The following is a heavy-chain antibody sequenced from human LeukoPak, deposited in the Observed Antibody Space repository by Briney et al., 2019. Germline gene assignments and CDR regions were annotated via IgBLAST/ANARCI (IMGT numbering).Heavy chain of an antibody. J-gene: IGHJ6*02. Sequence: PGGSLRLSCAASGFTFSSYGMHWGRQAPGKGLELVAMISFDGRNKYYADSVKGRFTTYRHTSENTLYVQMNSLRVEDTAVYFCAKDQLYCSSTSCYRFYGMDVWGQGTTVTVSS. V-gene: IGHV3-30*18. CDR1: GFTFSSYG. D-gene: IGHD2-2*02. CDR2: ISFDGRNK. CDR3: AKDQLYCSSTSCYRFYGMDV.